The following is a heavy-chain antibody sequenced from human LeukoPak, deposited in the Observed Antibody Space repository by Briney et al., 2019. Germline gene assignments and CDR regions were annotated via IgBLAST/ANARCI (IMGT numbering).Heavy chain of an antibody. CDR2: INHSGST. J-gene: IGHJ6*02. CDR1: GGSFSGYY. D-gene: IGHD3-3*01. Sequence: SETPSLTCAVYGGSFSGYYWSWIRQPPGKGLEWIGEINHSGSTNYNPSLKSRVTISVDTPKNQFSLKLSSVTAADTAVYYCASRQITIFGVVPRPYGMDVWGQGTTVTVSS. V-gene: IGHV4-34*01. CDR3: ASRQITIFGVVPRPYGMDV.